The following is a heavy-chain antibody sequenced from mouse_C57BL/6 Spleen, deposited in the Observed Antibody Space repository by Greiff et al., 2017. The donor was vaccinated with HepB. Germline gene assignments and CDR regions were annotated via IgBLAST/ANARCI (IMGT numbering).Heavy chain of an antibody. V-gene: IGHV1-82*01. D-gene: IGHD4-1*01. CDR2: IYPGDGDT. Sequence: LQESGPELVKPGASVKISCKASGYAFSSSWMNWVKQRPGKGLEWIGRIYPGDGDTNYNGKFKGKATLTADKSSSTAYMQLSSLTSEDSAVYFCARGSWGFDYWGQGTTLTVSS. CDR1: GYAFSSSW. J-gene: IGHJ2*01. CDR3: ARGSWGFDY.